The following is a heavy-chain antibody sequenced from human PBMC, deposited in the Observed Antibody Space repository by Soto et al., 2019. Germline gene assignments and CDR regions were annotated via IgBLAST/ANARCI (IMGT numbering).Heavy chain of an antibody. Sequence: GESLNISCKVSGYIFTSYCIGWVRQMPGKGREWMGIIYPGDSDTRYSPSFQGQVTISADKSISTAYLQWSSLKASDTAMYYCARQEYFFSNSCYKVDYWGQRTMVTVSS. V-gene: IGHV5-51*01. CDR3: ARQEYFFSNSCYKVDY. CDR2: IYPGDSDT. CDR1: GYIFTSYC. D-gene: IGHD2-2*02. J-gene: IGHJ4*02.